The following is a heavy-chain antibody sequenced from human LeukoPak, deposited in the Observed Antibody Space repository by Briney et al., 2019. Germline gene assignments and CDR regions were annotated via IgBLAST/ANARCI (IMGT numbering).Heavy chain of an antibody. Sequence: SETLSLTCAVYGGSFSGYYWSWIRQPPGRGLEWIGEINHSGSTNYNPSLKSRVTISVDTSKNQFSLKLSSVTAADTDVYSCARGGEYYYDSSVYYNEGNLFDYWRQEPLAPVP. CDR3: ARGGEYYYDSSVYYNEGNLFDY. D-gene: IGHD3-22*01. V-gene: IGHV4-34*01. J-gene: IGHJ4*02. CDR1: GGSFSGYY. CDR2: INHSGST.